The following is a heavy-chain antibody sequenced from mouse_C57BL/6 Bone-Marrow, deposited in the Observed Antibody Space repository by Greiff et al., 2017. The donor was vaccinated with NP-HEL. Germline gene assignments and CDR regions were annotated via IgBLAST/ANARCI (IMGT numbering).Heavy chain of an antibody. Sequence: EVQRVESGGGLVKPGGSLKLSCAASGFTFSSYAMSWVRQTPEKRLEWVATISDGGSYTYYPDNVKGRFTISRDNAKNNLYLQMSHLKSEDTAMYYCARLSVVEKLDYAMDYWGQGTSVTVSS. V-gene: IGHV5-4*01. CDR2: ISDGGSYT. J-gene: IGHJ4*01. CDR3: ARLSVVEKLDYAMDY. CDR1: GFTFSSYA. D-gene: IGHD1-1*01.